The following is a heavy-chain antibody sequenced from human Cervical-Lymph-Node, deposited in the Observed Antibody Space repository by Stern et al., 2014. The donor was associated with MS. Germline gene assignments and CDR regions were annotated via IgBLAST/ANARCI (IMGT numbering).Heavy chain of an antibody. CDR1: GYSFTNYW. CDR2: IYPGDSDT. V-gene: IGHV5-51*01. D-gene: IGHD6-19*01. CDR3: ARHCAKREQCAFDY. J-gene: IGHJ4*02. Sequence: VQLVQSGAEVKKPGESLKISCKGSGYSFTNYWIGWVRQMPGKGLEGMGIIYPGDSDTRYSPSFQGQVTISADKSIGTASLQWSSLKASDTAMYYCARHCAKREQCAFDYWGQGTLVTVSS.